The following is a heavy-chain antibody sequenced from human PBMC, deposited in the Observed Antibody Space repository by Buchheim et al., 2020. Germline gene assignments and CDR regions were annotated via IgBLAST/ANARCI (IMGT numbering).Heavy chain of an antibody. CDR2: IKQDGSEK. Sequence: EVQLLESGGGLVQPGGSLRLSCAASGFTFSSYAMSWVRQAPGKGLEWVANIKQDGSEKYYVDSVKGRFTISRDNAKNSLYLQMNSLRAEDTAVYYCAREPSYSSSWYLWFDPWGQGTL. D-gene: IGHD6-13*01. CDR3: AREPSYSSSWYLWFDP. J-gene: IGHJ5*02. CDR1: GFTFSSYA. V-gene: IGHV3-7*01.